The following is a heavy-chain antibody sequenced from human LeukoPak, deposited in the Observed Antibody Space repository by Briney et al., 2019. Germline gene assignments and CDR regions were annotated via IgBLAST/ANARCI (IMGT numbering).Heavy chain of an antibody. V-gene: IGHV4-4*07. CDR1: GGSISSYY. D-gene: IGHD6-6*01. CDR2: IYTSGST. CDR3: ARDKQLAVLGWFDP. Sequence: SETLSLTCTVSGGSISSYYWSWIRQPAGKGLEWIGRIYTSGSTNYNPSLKSRVTMSVDTSKNQFSLKLSSVTAADTAVYYCARDKQLAVLGWFDPWGQGTLVTVSS. J-gene: IGHJ5*02.